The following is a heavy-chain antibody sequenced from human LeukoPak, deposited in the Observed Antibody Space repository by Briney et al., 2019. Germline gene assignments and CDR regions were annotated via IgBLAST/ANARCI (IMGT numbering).Heavy chain of an antibody. CDR1: GFTFSSYA. CDR3: AKWRWFGETALDY. Sequence: PGGSLGLSCSASGFTFSSYAMHWVRQAPGKGLEYVSAISSNGGSTYYADSVKGRFTISRDNSKSALYLQMNSLRAEDTALYYCAKWRWFGETALDYWGQGTLVTVSS. J-gene: IGHJ4*02. V-gene: IGHV3-64*04. D-gene: IGHD3-10*01. CDR2: ISSNGGST.